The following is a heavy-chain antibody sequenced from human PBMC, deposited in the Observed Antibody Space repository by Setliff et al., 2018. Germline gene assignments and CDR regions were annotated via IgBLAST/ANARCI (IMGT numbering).Heavy chain of an antibody. V-gene: IGHV4-59*06. Sequence: SETLSLTCAVYGGSFSGYYWSWIRQPPGKGLEWIGYIYYSGSTYYNPSLKSRVTISVDTSKNQFSLKLSSVTAADTAVYYCARSGYYNGFQHWGQGTLVTVSS. J-gene: IGHJ1*01. CDR3: ARSGYYNGFQH. CDR1: GGSFSGYY. CDR2: IYYSGST. D-gene: IGHD3-22*01.